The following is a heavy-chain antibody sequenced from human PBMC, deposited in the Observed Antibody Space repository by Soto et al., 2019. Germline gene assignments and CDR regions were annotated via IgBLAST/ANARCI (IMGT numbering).Heavy chain of an antibody. V-gene: IGHV4-59*01. CDR1: GGSISSYY. Sequence: SETLSLTCTVAGGSISSYYWSWIRQPPGKGLEWIGYIYYSGSTNYNPSLKSRVTISVDTSKNQFSLKLSSVTAADTAVYYCARGGVAATSNAFDIWGQGTMVTVSS. J-gene: IGHJ3*02. CDR3: ARGGVAATSNAFDI. CDR2: IYYSGST. D-gene: IGHD6-13*01.